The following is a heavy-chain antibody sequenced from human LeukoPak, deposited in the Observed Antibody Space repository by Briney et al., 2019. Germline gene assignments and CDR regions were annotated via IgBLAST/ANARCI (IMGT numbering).Heavy chain of an antibody. CDR1: GDSVSSNSAA. D-gene: IGHD3-9*01. V-gene: IGHV6-1*01. CDR3: ARGGGYYDILTGYANWFDP. Sequence: ASQTLSLTCAISGDSVSSNSAAWNWIRQSPSRGLEWLGRTYYRSKWYNDYAGSVKSRITINPDTSKSQFSLQLNSVTPEDTAVYYCARGGGYYDILTGYANWFDPWGQGTLVTVSS. CDR2: TYYRSKWYN. J-gene: IGHJ5*02.